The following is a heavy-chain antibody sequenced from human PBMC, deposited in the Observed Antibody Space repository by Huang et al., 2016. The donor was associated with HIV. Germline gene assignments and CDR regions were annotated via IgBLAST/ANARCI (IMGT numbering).Heavy chain of an antibody. Sequence: QVQLQQWGAGLLKPSETLSLTCAVYGGSFSGYYWSWIRQSPGNGLEWIVEINHSGSTTYHPSLKGRLTISVDTSKNQFSLKLSSVTAADTAVYYCARERMMSWLDDHDAFDIWGQGTMVTVSS. CDR2: INHSGST. J-gene: IGHJ3*02. V-gene: IGHV4-34*01. CDR3: ARERMMSWLDDHDAFDI. D-gene: IGHD1-1*01. CDR1: GGSFSGYY.